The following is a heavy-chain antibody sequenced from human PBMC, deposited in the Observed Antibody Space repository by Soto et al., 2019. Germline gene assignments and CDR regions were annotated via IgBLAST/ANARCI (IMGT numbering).Heavy chain of an antibody. CDR1: GGSVSSGSYY. CDR3: ARGIEGWYQGRYYYGMDV. J-gene: IGHJ6*02. CDR2: IYYSGST. Sequence: QVQLQESGPGLVKPSETLSLTCTVSGGSVSSGSYYWSWIRQPPGKGLEWIGYIYYSGSTNYNPSLKSRGTISVDPSKNQFSLKLSSVTAADTAVYYCARGIEGWYQGRYYYGMDVWGQGTTVTVSS. D-gene: IGHD6-19*01. V-gene: IGHV4-61*01.